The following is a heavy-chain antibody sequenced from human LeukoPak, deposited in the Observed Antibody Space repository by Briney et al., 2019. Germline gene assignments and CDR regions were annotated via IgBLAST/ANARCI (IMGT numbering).Heavy chain of an antibody. D-gene: IGHD4-17*01. CDR2: INHSGST. J-gene: IGHJ4*02. V-gene: IGHV4-34*01. Sequence: SETLSLTCAVYGGSFSGYYWSWIRQPPGKGLEWIGEINHSGSTNYNPSLKSRVTISVDTSKNQFSLKLHSLTAADTAVYYCAREYGDFDYWGQGTLVTVSS. CDR3: AREYGDFDY. CDR1: GGSFSGYY.